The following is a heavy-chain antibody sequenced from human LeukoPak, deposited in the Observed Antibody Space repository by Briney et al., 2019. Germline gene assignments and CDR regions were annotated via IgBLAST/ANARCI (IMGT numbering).Heavy chain of an antibody. CDR2: IDHRGDT. Sequence: SETLSLTCAVYGGSFSRFYWSWIRQSPGKGLEWIAEIDHRGDTIYNPSVKSRVTVSVDTSKNQFSLKVRSLSAADTAVYYCARGATISETGYFDFWGQGTLVTVPS. D-gene: IGHD5-24*01. CDR1: GGSFSRFY. CDR3: ARGATISETGYFDF. J-gene: IGHJ4*03. V-gene: IGHV4-34*01.